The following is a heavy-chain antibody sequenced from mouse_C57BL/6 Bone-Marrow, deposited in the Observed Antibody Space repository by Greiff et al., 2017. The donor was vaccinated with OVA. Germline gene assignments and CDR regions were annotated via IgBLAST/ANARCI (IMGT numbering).Heavy chain of an antibody. J-gene: IGHJ1*03. D-gene: IGHD2-4*01. V-gene: IGHV5-6*01. CDR1: GFTFSSYG. CDR3: ARHPLYDSYWYFDV. CDR2: ISSGGSYT. Sequence: EVKLMESGGDLVKPGGSLKLSCAASGFTFSSYGMSWVRQTPDKRLEWVATISSGGSYTYYPDSVKGRFTISRDNAKNTLYLQMSSLKSEDTAMYYCARHPLYDSYWYFDVWGTGTTVTVSS.